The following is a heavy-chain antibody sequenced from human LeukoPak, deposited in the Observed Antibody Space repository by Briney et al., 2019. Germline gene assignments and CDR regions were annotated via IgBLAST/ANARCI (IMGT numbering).Heavy chain of an antibody. Sequence: PGRSLRLSCAASGFTFSSYAMHWVRKAPGKGLEWEAVISYDGSNKYYADSVKGRFTISRDNSKNTLYLQMNSLRAEDTAVYYCARVTGPTSTVVRGVIIPAFDYWGQGTLVTVSS. CDR2: ISYDGSNK. D-gene: IGHD3-10*01. CDR1: GFTFSSYA. CDR3: ARVTGPTSTVVRGVIIPAFDY. J-gene: IGHJ4*02. V-gene: IGHV3-30-3*01.